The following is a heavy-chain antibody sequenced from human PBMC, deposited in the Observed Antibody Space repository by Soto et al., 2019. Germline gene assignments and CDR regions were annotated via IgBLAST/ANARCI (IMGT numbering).Heavy chain of an antibody. V-gene: IGHV1-69*01. D-gene: IGHD3-10*01. CDR3: ASYGSGQVVDV. CDR2: IIPIFGTA. Sequence: QVQLVQSGAEVKKPGSSVKVSCKVSGGTFSSYAISWVRQAPGQGLEWMGGIIPIFGTANYAQKFQGRVTITADESTSTGYMELSSLRSDETAVYCCASYGSGQVVDVWGQGTTATASS. J-gene: IGHJ6*02. CDR1: GGTFSSYA.